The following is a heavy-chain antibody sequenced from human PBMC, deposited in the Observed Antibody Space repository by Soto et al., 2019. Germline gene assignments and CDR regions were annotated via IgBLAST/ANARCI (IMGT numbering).Heavy chain of an antibody. CDR2: IYYSGST. CDR1: GGSISSYY. Sequence: NPSETLSLTCTVSGGSISSYYWSWIRQPPGKGLEWIGYIYYSGSTNYNPSLKSRVTISVDTSKNQFSLKLSSVTAADTAVYYCARVGRDYGDPFDYWGQGTLVTVSS. J-gene: IGHJ4*02. D-gene: IGHD4-17*01. CDR3: ARVGRDYGDPFDY. V-gene: IGHV4-59*01.